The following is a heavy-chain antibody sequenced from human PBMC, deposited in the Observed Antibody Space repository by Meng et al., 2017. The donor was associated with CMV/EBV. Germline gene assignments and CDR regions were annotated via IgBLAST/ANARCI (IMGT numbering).Heavy chain of an antibody. D-gene: IGHD2-2*01. J-gene: IGHJ6*02. CDR1: GFTFSSYG. V-gene: IGHV3-30*02. CDR2: IRYDGSNK. Sequence: GESLKISCAASGFTFSSYGMHWVRQAPGKGLEWVAFIRYDGSNKYYADSVKGRFTISRDNSKNTLYLQMNSLRAEDPAVYYCAKDGVGTTSGYYGLDVWGQGTTVTVSS. CDR3: AKDGVGTTSGYYGLDV.